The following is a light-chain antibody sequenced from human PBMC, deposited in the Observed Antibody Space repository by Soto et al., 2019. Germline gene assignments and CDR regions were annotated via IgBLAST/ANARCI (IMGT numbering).Light chain of an antibody. CDR3: MQGTHWPPEWT. J-gene: IGKJ1*01. V-gene: IGKV2-30*02. CDR1: PPPPPRDGNTY. Sequence: DVVMTQSPLSLPVTLGQPAPPPPPPPPPPPPRDGNTYLNWFQQRPGQSPRRLIYKVSNRDSGVPDRFSGSGSGTDFTLKISRVEAEDVGVYYCMQGTHWPPEWTFGQGTKVEIK. CDR2: KVS.